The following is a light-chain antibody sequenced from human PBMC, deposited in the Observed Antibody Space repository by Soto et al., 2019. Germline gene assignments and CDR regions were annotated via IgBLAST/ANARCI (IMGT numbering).Light chain of an antibody. Sequence: QSALTQPASVSGSPGQSITISCTGTSSDVGAYNYVSWYQQHPGKAPKYMIYEVRNRPSGVSNRFSGSKSGNTASLTISGLQAEDEADYYCSSYTSSSTWVFGGGTKLTVL. J-gene: IGLJ3*02. CDR1: SSDVGAYNY. V-gene: IGLV2-14*01. CDR2: EVR. CDR3: SSYTSSSTWV.